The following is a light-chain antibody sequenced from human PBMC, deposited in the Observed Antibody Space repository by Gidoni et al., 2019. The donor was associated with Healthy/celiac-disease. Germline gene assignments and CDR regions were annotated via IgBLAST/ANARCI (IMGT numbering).Light chain of an antibody. J-gene: IGKJ3*01. Sequence: DIQLTQSPSFLSASVGDRVTLTCRASQRISSYLAWYQQTPGKAPKLPFYAASTLQSRVPSRCSGRGSGIEFTLIISDLQPEDFANYYCRQLNSFGPGTKVDIK. CDR3: RQLNS. V-gene: IGKV1-9*01. CDR2: AAS. CDR1: QRISSY.